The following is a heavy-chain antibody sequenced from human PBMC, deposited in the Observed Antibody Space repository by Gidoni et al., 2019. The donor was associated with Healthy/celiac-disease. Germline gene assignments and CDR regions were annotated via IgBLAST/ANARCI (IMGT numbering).Heavy chain of an antibody. CDR3: ARDRGPGSSWYTYYYYYGMDV. J-gene: IGHJ6*02. V-gene: IGHV3-21*01. CDR1: GFTFSSYS. Sequence: EVQLVESGGGLVKPGGSLRLSCAASGFTFSSYSSNWVRQAPGKGLEWVSSISSSSSYIYYADSVKGRFTISRDNAKNSLYLQMNSLRAEDTAVYYCARDRGPGSSWYTYYYYYGMDVWGQGTTVTVSS. CDR2: ISSSSSYI. D-gene: IGHD6-13*01.